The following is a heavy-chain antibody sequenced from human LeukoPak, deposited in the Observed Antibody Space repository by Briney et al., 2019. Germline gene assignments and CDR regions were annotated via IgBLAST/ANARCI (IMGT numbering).Heavy chain of an antibody. CDR3: ATGTTVVTRGPPDAFDI. Sequence: ASVKVSCKVSGYTLTELSMHWARQAPGKGLEWMGGFDPEDGETIYAQKFQGRVTMTEDTSTDTAYMGLSSLRSEDTAVYYCATGTTVVTRGPPDAFDIWGQGTMVTVSS. D-gene: IGHD4-17*01. V-gene: IGHV1-24*01. J-gene: IGHJ3*02. CDR2: FDPEDGET. CDR1: GYTLTELS.